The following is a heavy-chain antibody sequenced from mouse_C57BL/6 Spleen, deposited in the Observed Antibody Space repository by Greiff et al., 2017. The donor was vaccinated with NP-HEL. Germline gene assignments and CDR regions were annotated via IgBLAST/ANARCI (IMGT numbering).Heavy chain of an antibody. CDR1: GYSITSGYY. J-gene: IGHJ4*01. Sequence: EVQLQQSGPGLVKPSQSLSLTCSVTGYSITSGYYWNWIRQFPGNKLEWMGYISYDGSNNYNPSLKNRISITRDTSKNQFFLKLNSVTTEDTATYYCARDDSGYAMDYWGQGTSVTVSS. D-gene: IGHD1-3*01. V-gene: IGHV3-6*01. CDR3: ARDDSGYAMDY. CDR2: ISYDGSN.